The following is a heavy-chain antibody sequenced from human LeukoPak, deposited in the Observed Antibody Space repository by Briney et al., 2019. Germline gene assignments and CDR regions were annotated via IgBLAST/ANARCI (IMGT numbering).Heavy chain of an antibody. CDR2: IYRDGSS. V-gene: IGHV3-66*01. CDR1: GLSVSSNY. D-gene: IGHD3-9*01. CDR3: TRSFYDILIGYYQYFDY. J-gene: IGHJ4*02. Sequence: GGSLRLSCVASGLSVSSNYMSWVRQAAGKGLEWVSVIYRDGSSYYAESVKGRFTISRDNSKNTLYIQMNSLRAEDTAVYYCTRSFYDILIGYYQYFDYWGQGTLVTVSS.